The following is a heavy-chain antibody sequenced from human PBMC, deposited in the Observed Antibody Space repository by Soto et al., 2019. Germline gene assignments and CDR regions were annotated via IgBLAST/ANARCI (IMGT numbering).Heavy chain of an antibody. CDR3: ETSAGTYVRYSTNDVLDI. V-gene: IGHV1-24*01. J-gene: IGHJ3*02. D-gene: IGHD5-12*01. CDR1: GYTLTELS. CDR2: FDPEDGET. Sequence: ASVKVSCKVSGYTLTELSMHWVRQAPGKGLEWMGGFDPEDGETIYAQKFQGRVTMTEDTSTDTAYMELSSLRSDDTAVYYCETSAGTYVRYSTNDVLDIWGQGTMVTVSS.